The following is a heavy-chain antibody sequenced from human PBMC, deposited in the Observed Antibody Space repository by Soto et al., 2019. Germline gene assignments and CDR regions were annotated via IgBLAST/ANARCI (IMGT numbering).Heavy chain of an antibody. Sequence: LGLEWMGIINPSGGSTSYAQKFQGRVTMTRDTSTSTVYMELSSLRSEDTAVYYCARDTDSSGYYSTSFDYWGQGTLVTVSS. J-gene: IGHJ4*02. CDR2: INPSGGST. V-gene: IGHV1-46*01. D-gene: IGHD3-22*01. CDR3: ARDTDSSGYYSTSFDY.